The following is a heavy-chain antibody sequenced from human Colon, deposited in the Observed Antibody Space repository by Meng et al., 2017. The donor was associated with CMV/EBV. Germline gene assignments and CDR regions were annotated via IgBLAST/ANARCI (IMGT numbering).Heavy chain of an antibody. J-gene: IGHJ4*02. D-gene: IGHD3-9*01. V-gene: IGHV3-23*01. Sequence: GGSLRLSCAASGFTFSSYAMSWVRQAAGKGLEWVSGISGSGYSTYCADSVKGRFTISRDNSKNTLYLQMNSLRAEDTAVYYCAKVSAGYDILTGYLYFDYWGQGTLVTVSS. CDR3: AKVSAGYDILTGYLYFDY. CDR2: ISGSGYST. CDR1: GFTFSSYA.